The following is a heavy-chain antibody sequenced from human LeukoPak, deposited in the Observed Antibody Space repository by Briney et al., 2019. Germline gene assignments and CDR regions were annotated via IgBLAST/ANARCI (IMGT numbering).Heavy chain of an antibody. D-gene: IGHD1-1*01. V-gene: IGHV3-74*01. CDR1: GFTFSRYW. J-gene: IGHJ3*02. CDR3: VRDNDKYSFYI. Sequence: GGSLRLSCAASGFTFSRYWMHWVRQAPGKGLVWVSRIYRDGSDTIYADSVKGRFTISRDNARNTMYLQMNSLRAEDTAVYYCVRDNDKYSFYIWGQGTMVTVSS. CDR2: IYRDGSDT.